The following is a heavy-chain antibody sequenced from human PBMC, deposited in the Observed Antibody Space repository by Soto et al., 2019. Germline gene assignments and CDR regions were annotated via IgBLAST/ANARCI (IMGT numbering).Heavy chain of an antibody. J-gene: IGHJ6*02. CDR2: IYYSGST. D-gene: IGHD3-10*01. V-gene: IGHV4-31*01. Sequence: QVQLQESGPGLVKSSQTLSLTCTVSGGSISSDGNYWSXIRXXPXXGLXWIGYIYYSGSTNYNPSLNSQVTISVDTSKNQCSLKLNYVTAADTAVYYCARARMVRGIIYYYGMDVWGQGTTVTVSS. CDR3: ARARMVRGIIYYYGMDV. CDR1: GGSISSDGNY.